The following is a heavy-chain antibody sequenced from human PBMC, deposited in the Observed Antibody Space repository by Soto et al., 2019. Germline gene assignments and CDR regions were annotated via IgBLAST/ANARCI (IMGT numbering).Heavy chain of an antibody. D-gene: IGHD3-3*01. Sequence: ASVKVSCKASGYTFTSYYMHWVRQAPGQGLEWMGIINPSGGSTSYAQKFQGRVTMTRDTSTSTVYMELSSLRSEDTAVYYCARLEKYYDFWGDYDGPSDYWGQGTQVTVHS. V-gene: IGHV1-46*03. CDR3: ARLEKYYDFWGDYDGPSDY. CDR2: INPSGGST. J-gene: IGHJ4*02. CDR1: GYTFTSYY.